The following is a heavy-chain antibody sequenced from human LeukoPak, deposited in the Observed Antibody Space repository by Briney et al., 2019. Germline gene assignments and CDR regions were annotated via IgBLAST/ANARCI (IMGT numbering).Heavy chain of an antibody. J-gene: IGHJ4*02. CDR3: ATYTRDSSGYSPTDY. CDR1: GFTFSSYA. V-gene: IGHV3-23*01. Sequence: ESGGSLRLSCAASGFTFSSYAMSWVRQAPGKGLEWVSAISGSGGSTYYADSVKGRFTISRDNSKNTLYLRMNSLRAEDTAVYYCATYTRDSSGYSPTDYWGQGTLVTVSS. D-gene: IGHD3-22*01. CDR2: ISGSGGST.